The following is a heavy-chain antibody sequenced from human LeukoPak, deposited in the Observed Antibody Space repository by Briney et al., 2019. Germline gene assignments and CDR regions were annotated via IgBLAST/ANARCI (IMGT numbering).Heavy chain of an antibody. Sequence: PGGSLRLSCAGSGYTFSSYWMSWVRQAPGKGLEWVDNINQDGSEKYYVDSVKGRFTISRDNAKNSLYLQMSSLRAEDTALYYCASRSTVAASGTGWGQGTLVTVSS. J-gene: IGHJ4*02. CDR1: GYTFSSYW. CDR2: INQDGSEK. V-gene: IGHV3-7*01. CDR3: ASRSTVAASGTG. D-gene: IGHD2-15*01.